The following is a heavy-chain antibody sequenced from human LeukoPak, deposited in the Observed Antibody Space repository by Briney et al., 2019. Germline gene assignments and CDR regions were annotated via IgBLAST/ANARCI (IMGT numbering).Heavy chain of an antibody. V-gene: IGHV3-48*03. J-gene: IGHJ4*02. CDR3: TTLGYHLDS. Sequence: GGSLRLSCAASGFAFSAYEMNWVRQAPGKGLEWVAYFAGSDTTIYYADSVRGRFTISRDNAKNSLYLQMNSLRAEVTALYYCTTLGYHLDSWGQGTLVTVSS. CDR2: FAGSDTTI. CDR1: GFAFSAYE. D-gene: IGHD3-22*01.